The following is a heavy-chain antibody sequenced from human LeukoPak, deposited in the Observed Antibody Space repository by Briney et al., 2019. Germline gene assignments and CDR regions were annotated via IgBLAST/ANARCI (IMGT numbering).Heavy chain of an antibody. CDR3: ASGTYGDYSLDF. J-gene: IGHJ4*02. Sequence: GASVTVSCKASGYTFTGYHLHWVRQAPGQGLEWMGRINPDRGGTDYAQKFQGRVTMTGDTSIGTAYMELSRLRSDDTAIYCCASGTYGDYSLDFWGQGTLVTVSS. CDR1: GYTFTGYH. CDR2: INPDRGGT. D-gene: IGHD4-17*01. V-gene: IGHV1-2*06.